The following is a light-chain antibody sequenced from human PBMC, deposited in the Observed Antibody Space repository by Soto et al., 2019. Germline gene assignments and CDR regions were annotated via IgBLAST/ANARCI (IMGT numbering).Light chain of an antibody. CDR1: QSISSY. V-gene: IGKV1-39*01. CDR2: AAS. CDR3: QQSYSTLWT. J-gene: IGKJ1*01. Sequence: DIQLTQSPSSLSASILERISIXWLASQSISSYLNWYQQKPGKAPKLLIYAASSLQSGVPSRFSGSGSGTDFTLTISSLQPEDFATYYCQQSYSTLWTFGQGTKVDIK.